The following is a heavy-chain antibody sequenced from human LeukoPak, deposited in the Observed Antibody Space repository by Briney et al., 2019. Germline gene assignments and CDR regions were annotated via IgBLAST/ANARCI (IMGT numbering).Heavy chain of an antibody. CDR1: GGSVNNYY. CDR3: AAHAAISAAGTAPFDN. V-gene: IGHV4-59*08. CDR2: IYRGNT. D-gene: IGHD6-13*01. J-gene: IGHJ4*02. Sequence: KPSETLSLTCTVSGGSVNNYYWSWIRQPPGKGLDWIGYIYRGNTKYNPSLKSRVTISMDTSQNQISLKLISGTAADTAVYCCAAHAAISAAGTAPFDNWGQGMLVTVSS.